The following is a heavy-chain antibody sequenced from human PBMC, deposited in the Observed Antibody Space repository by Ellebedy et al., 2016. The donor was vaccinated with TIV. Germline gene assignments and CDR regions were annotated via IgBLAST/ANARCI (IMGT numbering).Heavy chain of an antibody. V-gene: IGHV3-23*01. CDR2: ISGSGGST. J-gene: IGHJ2*01. D-gene: IGHD4-17*01. Sequence: GGSLRLSCAASGFTFSSYAMSWVRQAPGKGLEWVSAISGSGGSTYYADSVKGRFTISRDNSKNTLYLQMNSLRAEDTAVYYCAKDEALDYGDYKTVNWYFDLWGRGTLVTVSS. CDR3: AKDEALDYGDYKTVNWYFDL. CDR1: GFTFSSYA.